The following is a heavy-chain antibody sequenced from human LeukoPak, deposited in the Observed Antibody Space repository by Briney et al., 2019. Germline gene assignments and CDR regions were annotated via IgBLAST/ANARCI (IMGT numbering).Heavy chain of an antibody. CDR2: IYYSGST. V-gene: IGHV4-59*01. Sequence: SETLSLTCTVSGGSISSYYWSWIRQPPGKGLEWIGYIYYSGSTNYNPSLKSRVTISVDTSKNQFFLKLSSVTAADTAVYYCATGHYVWGSYRYTYVYWGQGTLVTVSS. CDR1: GGSISSYY. J-gene: IGHJ4*02. CDR3: ATGHYVWGSYRYTYVY. D-gene: IGHD3-16*02.